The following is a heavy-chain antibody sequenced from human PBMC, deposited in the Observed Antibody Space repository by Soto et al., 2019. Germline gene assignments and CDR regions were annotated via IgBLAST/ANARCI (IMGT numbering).Heavy chain of an antibody. D-gene: IGHD3-10*01. CDR3: TGITWFRGMDV. CDR1: GDSVSSNSAG. Sequence: TLSLTCVISGDSVSSNSAGWNWIRQSPSRGLEWLGRTYYKSRWNNDYALSVKSRITINPDTSKNQFSLHLYSVTPEDTAVYYCTGITWFRGMDVWGQGTPVTVSS. J-gene: IGHJ6*02. CDR2: TYYKSRWNN. V-gene: IGHV6-1*01.